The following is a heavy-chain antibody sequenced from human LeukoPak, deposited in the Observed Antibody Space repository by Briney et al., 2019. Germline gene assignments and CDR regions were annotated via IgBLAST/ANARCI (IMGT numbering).Heavy chain of an antibody. J-gene: IGHJ4*02. V-gene: IGHV3-15*01. CDR2: IKSKADGGTT. CDR1: GFTFSNAW. Sequence: GGSLRLSCAASGFTFSNAWMSWVRQAPGKGLEWVGRIKSKADGGTTDYAAPLKARFTISRDDSKTTLYLQMNSLKTEDTAVYYCTRIIKSGSFDYWGQGTLVTVSS. D-gene: IGHD3-10*01. CDR3: TRIIKSGSFDY.